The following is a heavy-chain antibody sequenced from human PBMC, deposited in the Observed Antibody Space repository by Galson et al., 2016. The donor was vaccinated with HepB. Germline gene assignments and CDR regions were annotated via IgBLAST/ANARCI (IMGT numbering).Heavy chain of an antibody. Sequence: LRLSCAASGFMFGEYSMSWVRRAPGKGLEWIGFISWDGTSAYYADSVKGRLTISRDNTKNSLYLQMNSLRAEDTALYYCAKGKLLWFGEIPQDDSFDFWGQGT. CDR1: GFMFGEYS. CDR2: ISWDGTSA. V-gene: IGHV3-43D*04. D-gene: IGHD3-10*01. CDR3: AKGKLLWFGEIPQDDSFDF. J-gene: IGHJ3*01.